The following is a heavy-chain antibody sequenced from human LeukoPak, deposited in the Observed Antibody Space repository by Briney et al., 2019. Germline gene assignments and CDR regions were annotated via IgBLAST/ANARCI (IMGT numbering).Heavy chain of an antibody. D-gene: IGHD4-17*01. CDR1: GFTFSSYS. CDR3: ARVGDYGDYVAFDI. CDR2: ISSSRSTI. J-gene: IGHJ3*02. V-gene: IGHV3-48*04. Sequence: GGSLRLSCAASGFTFSSYSMNWVRQAPGKGLEWVSYISSSRSTIYYADSVKGRFTISRDNAKNSLYLQMNSLRAEDTAVYYCARVGDYGDYVAFDIWGQGTMVTVSS.